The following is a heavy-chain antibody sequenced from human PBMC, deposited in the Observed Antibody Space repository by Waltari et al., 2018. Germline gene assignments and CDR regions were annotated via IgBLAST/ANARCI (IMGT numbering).Heavy chain of an antibody. V-gene: IGHV4-4*02. CDR1: AASLSSNHW. Sequence: QVHLQESGPGLVKPSGTLSLTCAVSAASLSSNHWWSWVRQPPGKGLEWVGQVHRSGKINYNPSLESRVTMSMDTSNNQFSLRVTSATASDTAVYYCARDRGRGLYLDSWGQGTLVTVSP. CDR2: VHRSGKI. D-gene: IGHD2-15*01. CDR3: ARDRGRGLYLDS. J-gene: IGHJ4*02.